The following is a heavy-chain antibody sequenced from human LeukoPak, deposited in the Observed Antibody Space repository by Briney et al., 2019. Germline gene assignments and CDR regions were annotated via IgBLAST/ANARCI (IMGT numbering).Heavy chain of an antibody. Sequence: GGSLRLSCAASGFTFSSYSMNWVRQAPGKGLEWVSSISSSSSYIYYADSVKGRFTISRDNAKNSLYLQMNSLRAEDTAVYYCARLVGGYGYGYSFDYWGQGTLVTVSS. J-gene: IGHJ4*02. D-gene: IGHD5-18*01. V-gene: IGHV3-21*01. CDR1: GFTFSSYS. CDR2: ISSSSSYI. CDR3: ARLVGGYGYGYSFDY.